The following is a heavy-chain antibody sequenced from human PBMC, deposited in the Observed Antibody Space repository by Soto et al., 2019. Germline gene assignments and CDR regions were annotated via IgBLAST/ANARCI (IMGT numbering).Heavy chain of an antibody. CDR1: GFTFNSYA. D-gene: IGHD3-16*02. CDR3: AEGSDPLHY. Sequence: EVQLLESGGGLVQPGGSLRLSCAASGFTFNSYAMNWVRQAPGQGLEWVSTIGSSGGNTYYADSVKGRFTISRDNSKNTLVLQMISLRADDTAIYCCAEGSDPLHYWGQGTLVTVSS. J-gene: IGHJ4*02. V-gene: IGHV3-23*01. CDR2: IGSSGGNT.